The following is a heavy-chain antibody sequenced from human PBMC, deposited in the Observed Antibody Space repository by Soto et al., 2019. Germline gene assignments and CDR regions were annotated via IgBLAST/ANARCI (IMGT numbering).Heavy chain of an antibody. Sequence: PSETLSLTCTVSGGSISSSSYYWGWIRQPPGKGLEWIGSIYYSGSTYYNPSLKSRVTISVDTSKNQFSLKLSSVTAADTAVYYCARQPYIDYDILTGYYVRSLDYWGQGTLVTVSS. V-gene: IGHV4-39*01. CDR1: GGSISSSSYY. D-gene: IGHD3-9*01. J-gene: IGHJ4*02. CDR2: IYYSGST. CDR3: ARQPYIDYDILTGYYVRSLDY.